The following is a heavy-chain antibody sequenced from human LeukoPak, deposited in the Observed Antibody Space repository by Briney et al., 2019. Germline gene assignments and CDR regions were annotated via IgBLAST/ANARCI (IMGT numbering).Heavy chain of an antibody. CDR2: IYSGGST. V-gene: IGHV3-53*01. D-gene: IGHD3-3*01. Sequence: GGSLRLSCAASEFTVSSNYMSWVRQAPGKGLEWVSVIYSGGSTYYADSVKGRFTISRDNSKNTLYLQMNSLRAEDTAVYYCAGRIRFLDPFDPWGQGTLVTVSS. CDR3: AGRIRFLDPFDP. J-gene: IGHJ5*02. CDR1: EFTVSSNY.